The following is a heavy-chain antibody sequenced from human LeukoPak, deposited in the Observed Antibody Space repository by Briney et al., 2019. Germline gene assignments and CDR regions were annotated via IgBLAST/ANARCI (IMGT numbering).Heavy chain of an antibody. CDR3: AKGGVAGTGYFDY. CDR2: VSGRGDGT. V-gene: IGHV3-23*01. D-gene: IGHD6-19*01. J-gene: IGHJ4*02. Sequence: GGSLRLSCAASGFTFSSYAISWVRQAPGKGLEWVSAVSGRGDGTYYADSVKGRFTISRDNSKNTLYLQMNSLRAEDTAVYYCAKGGVAGTGYFDYWGQGTLVTVSS. CDR1: GFTFSSYA.